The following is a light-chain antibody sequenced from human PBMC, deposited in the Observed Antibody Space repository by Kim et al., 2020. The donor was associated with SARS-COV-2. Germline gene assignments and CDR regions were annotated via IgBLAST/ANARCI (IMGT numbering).Light chain of an antibody. V-gene: IGKV3-20*01. Sequence: LSPGERATLSCRASQSVTSSYLAWYQQKPGQAPRLLIYGASSRATGIPDRFSGSGSGTDFTLTISSLEPEDFAVYYCLQYGSSPWTFGQGTKLEIK. CDR2: GAS. CDR3: LQYGSSPWT. CDR1: QSVTSSY. J-gene: IGKJ1*01.